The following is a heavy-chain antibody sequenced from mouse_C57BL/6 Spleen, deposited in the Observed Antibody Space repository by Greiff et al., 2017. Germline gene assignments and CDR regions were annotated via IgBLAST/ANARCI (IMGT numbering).Heavy chain of an antibody. V-gene: IGHV5-15*01. D-gene: IGHD4-1*01. CDR2: IINLAYSI. CDR3: ATLTGTYCYFDD. J-gene: IGHJ1*03. Sequence: EVKLVESGGGLVQPGGSLKLSCAASGFTFSDYGMAWVRQAPRKGPEWVGFIINLAYSIYYADTVTGRFTISRENAKNTLYLEMSSLRSEDTAMYYCATLTGTYCYFDDWGTGTTVTVSS. CDR1: GFTFSDYG.